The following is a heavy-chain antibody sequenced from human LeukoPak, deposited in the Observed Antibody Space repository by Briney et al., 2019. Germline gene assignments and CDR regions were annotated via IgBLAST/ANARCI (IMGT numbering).Heavy chain of an antibody. Sequence: GGSLRLSCAASGFTFSSYSMNWVRQAPGKGLEWVSSISSSSSYIYYADSVKGRFTISRDNAKNSLYLQMNSLRAEDTVVYYCARVFSYGGWFDYWGQGTLVTVSS. V-gene: IGHV3-21*01. J-gene: IGHJ4*02. CDR3: ARVFSYGGWFDY. CDR1: GFTFSSYS. D-gene: IGHD4-17*01. CDR2: ISSSSSYI.